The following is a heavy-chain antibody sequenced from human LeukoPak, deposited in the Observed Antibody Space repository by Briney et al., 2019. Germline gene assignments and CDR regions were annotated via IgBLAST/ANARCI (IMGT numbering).Heavy chain of an antibody. J-gene: IGHJ4*02. V-gene: IGHV3-21*01. CDR2: ISSSSSKI. Sequence: PGGSLRLSCAASGFTFSSYSMNWVRQARGKGMEWVSSISSSSSKIYYADSLNPRFTISTDNANNSLYLQMNSLRAEDTAVYYCARDYDSNYWGQGTLVTVSS. D-gene: IGHD3-16*01. CDR3: ARDYDSNY. CDR1: GFTFSSYS.